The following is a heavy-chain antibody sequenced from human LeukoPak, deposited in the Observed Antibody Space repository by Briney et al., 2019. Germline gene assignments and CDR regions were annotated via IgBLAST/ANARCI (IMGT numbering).Heavy chain of an antibody. CDR2: IYYSGST. D-gene: IGHD2-2*01. Sequence: SETLSLTCAVYGVSFSGYYWGWIRQPPGKGLEWIGSIYYSGSTYYNPSLKSRVTISVDTSKNQFSLKLSSVTAADTAVYYCARLRDIVVVPAAMRWFDPWGQGTLVTVSS. CDR3: ARLRDIVVVPAAMRWFDP. CDR1: GVSFSGYY. J-gene: IGHJ5*02. V-gene: IGHV4-39*01.